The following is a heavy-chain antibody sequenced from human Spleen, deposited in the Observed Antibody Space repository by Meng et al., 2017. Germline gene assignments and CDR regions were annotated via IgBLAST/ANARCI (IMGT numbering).Heavy chain of an antibody. J-gene: IGHJ4*02. CDR1: GGTFSSYA. CDR2: IIPIFGTA. Sequence: SVKVSCKASGGTFSSYAISWVRQAPGQGLEWMGGIIPIFGTANYAQKLQGRVTMTTDTSTSTAYMELRSLRSDDTAVYYCARDRRSSSFFSYWGQGTLVTVSS. V-gene: IGHV1-69*05. CDR3: ARDRRSSSFFSY. D-gene: IGHD6-13*01.